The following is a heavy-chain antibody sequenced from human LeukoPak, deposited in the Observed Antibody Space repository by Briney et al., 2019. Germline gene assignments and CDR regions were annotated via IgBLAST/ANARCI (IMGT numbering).Heavy chain of an antibody. CDR2: IIPIFGTA. V-gene: IGHV1-69*13. D-gene: IGHD3-16*01. CDR1: GGTFSSYA. J-gene: IGHJ4*02. CDR3: ARDRDGYGYFDY. Sequence: GASVKVSCKASGGTFSSYAISWVRQAPGQGLEWMGGIIPIFGTANYAQKFQGRVTITADESTSTAYMELSSLRAEDTAVYYCARDRDGYGYFDYWGQGTLVTVSS.